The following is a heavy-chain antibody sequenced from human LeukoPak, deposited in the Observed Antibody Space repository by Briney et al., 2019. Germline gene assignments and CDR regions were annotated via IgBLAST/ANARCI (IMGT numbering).Heavy chain of an antibody. CDR1: GYTFTSYG. CDR2: ISAYNGNT. J-gene: IGHJ4*02. D-gene: IGHD6-13*01. CDR3: ARDDRIAAAGKGLGY. V-gene: IGHV1-18*01. Sequence: GASVKVSCKASGYTFTSYGISWVRQAPGQGLEWMGWISAYNGNTNYAQKLQGRVTMTTDTSTSTAYMELRSLRSDDTAVYYCARDDRIAAAGKGLGYWGQGTLVTVSS.